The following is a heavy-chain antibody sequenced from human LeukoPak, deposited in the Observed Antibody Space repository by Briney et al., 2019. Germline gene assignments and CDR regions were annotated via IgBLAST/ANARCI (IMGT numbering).Heavy chain of an antibody. CDR1: GFTFYDYA. CDR3: AKAPPRKGAAPEDDYYYMDV. Sequence: GGSLRLSCAASGFTFYDYAMHWVRHAPGKGREWVSGISWNSGSIGYADSVKGRFTISRDNAKNSLYLQMNSLRAEDAALYYCAKAPPRKGAAPEDDYYYMDVWGKGTTVTVSS. D-gene: IGHD1-14*01. CDR2: ISWNSGSI. J-gene: IGHJ6*03. V-gene: IGHV3-9*01.